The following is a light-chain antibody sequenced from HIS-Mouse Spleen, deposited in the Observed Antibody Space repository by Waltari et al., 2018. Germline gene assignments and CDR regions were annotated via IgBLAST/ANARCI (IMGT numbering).Light chain of an antibody. CDR3: YSTDSSGNHRV. CDR1: ALPKKY. J-gene: IGLJ2*01. CDR2: EDS. Sequence: SYELTQPPSVSVSPGQTARITCSGDALPKKYAYWYQQKSGQAPVLVIYEDSKRPSGIPEEFSGSSSGTMATLTISGAQVEDEADYSCYSTDSSGNHRVFGGGTKLTVL. V-gene: IGLV3-10*01.